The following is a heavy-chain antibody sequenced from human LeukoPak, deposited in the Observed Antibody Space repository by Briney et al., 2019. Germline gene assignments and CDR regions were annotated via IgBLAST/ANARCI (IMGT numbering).Heavy chain of an antibody. CDR2: INHSGST. D-gene: IGHD6-13*01. Sequence: PSETLSLTCAVYGGSFSGYYWSWIRQPPGKGLEWIGEINHSGSTNYNPSLKSRVTISVDTSKNQFSLKLSSVTAADTAVYYCARGARIAAAGPYFDYWGQGALVTVSS. J-gene: IGHJ4*02. CDR1: GGSFSGYY. V-gene: IGHV4-34*01. CDR3: ARGARIAAAGPYFDY.